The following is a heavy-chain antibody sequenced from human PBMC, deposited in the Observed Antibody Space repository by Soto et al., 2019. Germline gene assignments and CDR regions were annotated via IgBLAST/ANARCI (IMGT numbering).Heavy chain of an antibody. D-gene: IGHD6-19*01. V-gene: IGHV4-61*01. J-gene: IGHJ4*02. CDR1: GGSVSSGSYY. CDR3: ARGSSGWLNY. Sequence: SETLSLTCTVSGGSVSSGSYYWSWIRQPPGKGLEWIGYIYYSGSTNYNPSLKSRVTISVDTSKNQFSLKLSSVTAADTAVYYCARGSSGWLNYWSQGTLVTVSS. CDR2: IYYSGST.